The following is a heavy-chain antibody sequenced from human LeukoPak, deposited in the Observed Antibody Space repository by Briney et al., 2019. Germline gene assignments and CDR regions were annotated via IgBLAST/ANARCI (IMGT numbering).Heavy chain of an antibody. J-gene: IGHJ4*02. Sequence: SCKASGYTFTGYYMHWVRQAPGKGLEWVAVISYDGSNKYYADSVKGRFTISRDNSKNTLYLQMNSLRAEDTAVYYCAKGYDYGDYTPGDYWGQGTLVTVSS. CDR1: GYTFTGYY. CDR2: ISYDGSNK. V-gene: IGHV3-30*04. D-gene: IGHD4-17*01. CDR3: AKGYDYGDYTPGDY.